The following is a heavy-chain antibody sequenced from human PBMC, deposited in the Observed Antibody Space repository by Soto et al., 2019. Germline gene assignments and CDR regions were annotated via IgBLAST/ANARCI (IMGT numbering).Heavy chain of an antibody. CDR1: GFTFSSYG. Sequence: GGSLRLSCAASGFTFSSYGMHWFRQAPGKGLEWVAVISYDGSNKYYADSVKGRFTISRDNSKNTLYLQMNSLRAEDTAVYYCASGQYYYDSSGYDYWGQGTLVTVSS. D-gene: IGHD3-22*01. CDR3: ASGQYYYDSSGYDY. V-gene: IGHV3-30*03. J-gene: IGHJ4*02. CDR2: ISYDGSNK.